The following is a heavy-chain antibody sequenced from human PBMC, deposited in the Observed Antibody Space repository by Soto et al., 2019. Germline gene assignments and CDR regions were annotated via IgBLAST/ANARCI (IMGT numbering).Heavy chain of an antibody. CDR2: IYYSGST. V-gene: IGHV4-59*08. J-gene: IGHJ4*02. D-gene: IGHD1-26*01. CDR3: ATYYKLATAFDY. CDR1: GGSISSYY. Sequence: ETLSLTCTVSGGSISSYYWSWIRQPPGKGLEWIGYIYYSGSTNYNPSLKSRVTISVDTSKNQFSLKLSSVTAADTAVYYCATYYKLATAFDYWGQGTLVTVSS.